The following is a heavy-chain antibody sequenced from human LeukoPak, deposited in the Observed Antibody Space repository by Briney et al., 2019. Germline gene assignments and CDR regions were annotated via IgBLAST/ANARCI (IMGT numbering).Heavy chain of an antibody. J-gene: IGHJ4*02. D-gene: IGHD1-20*01. CDR1: GGSVSSGSYY. V-gene: IGHV4-61*01. Sequence: SETLSLTCTVSGGSVSSGSYYWSWIRQPPGKGLEWIGYIYYSGSTNYNPSLKSRDTISVDTSKNQFSLRLSSVTAADTAVYYCARVVTGTHFDYWGQGTLVTVSS. CDR3: ARVVTGTHFDY. CDR2: IYYSGST.